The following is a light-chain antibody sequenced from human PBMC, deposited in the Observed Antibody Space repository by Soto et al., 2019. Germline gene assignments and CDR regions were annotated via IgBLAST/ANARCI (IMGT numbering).Light chain of an antibody. V-gene: IGKV3-15*01. J-gene: IGKJ4*01. CDR2: GAS. CDR1: RNINRK. CDR3: QQYYDYPPLI. Sequence: EIVMTQSPATLSVSPGERATLSCRASRNINRKLAWYQQKTGQAPRLLISGASTRATGIPARFSGSGSGTDFTLNISSLQSEDFAVYYCQQYYDYPPLIFGGGTKVEIK.